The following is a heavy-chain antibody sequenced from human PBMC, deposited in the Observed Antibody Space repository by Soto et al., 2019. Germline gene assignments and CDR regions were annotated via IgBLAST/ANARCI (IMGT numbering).Heavy chain of an antibody. V-gene: IGHV1-18*01. Sequence: ASVKVSCKASGYSFTNYGISWVRQAPGQGLEWMGWISGHNGNTNYAQKLQGRVTMTTDTSTSTAYMELRSLRSDDTAVYYCARYCSSTSCQFDPWGQGTLVTVSS. CDR3: ARYCSSTSCQFDP. CDR1: GYSFTNYG. J-gene: IGHJ5*02. D-gene: IGHD2-2*01. CDR2: ISGHNGNT.